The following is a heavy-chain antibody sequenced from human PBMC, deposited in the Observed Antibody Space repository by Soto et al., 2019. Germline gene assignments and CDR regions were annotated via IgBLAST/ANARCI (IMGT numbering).Heavy chain of an antibody. J-gene: IGHJ4*02. D-gene: IGHD3-22*01. V-gene: IGHV3-30*03. Sequence: PGGSLRLSCAASGFTFSSYGIHWVRQAPGKGLEWVAAISYDGSNKHYADYVKGRFTISRDNSKNTVYLQMNSLRAEDTAIYYCAEMRIVGSAYPYESGFFDYWGLGTLVTV. CDR1: GFTFSSYG. CDR3: AEMRIVGSAYPYESGFFDY. CDR2: ISYDGSNK.